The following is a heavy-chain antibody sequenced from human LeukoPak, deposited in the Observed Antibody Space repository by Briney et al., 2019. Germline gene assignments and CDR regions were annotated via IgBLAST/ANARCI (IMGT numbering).Heavy chain of an antibody. CDR2: IYYSGST. CDR3: AGGLAAAGFDY. D-gene: IGHD6-13*01. V-gene: IGHV4-59*01. J-gene: IGHJ4*02. CDR1: GGSISSYY. Sequence: SETLSLTCTVSGGSISSYYWSWIRQPPGKGLEWIGYIYYSGSTNYNPSLKSRVTISVDMSKNQFPLKLSSVTAADTAVYYCAGGLAAAGFDYWGQGTLVTVSS.